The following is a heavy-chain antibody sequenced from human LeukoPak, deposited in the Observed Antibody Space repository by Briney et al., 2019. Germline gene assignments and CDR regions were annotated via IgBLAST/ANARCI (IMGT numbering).Heavy chain of an antibody. J-gene: IGHJ4*02. CDR3: AKAPNADSSGWFQYYFDY. CDR2: ISGSGGST. D-gene: IGHD6-19*01. V-gene: IGHV3-23*01. CDR1: GFTFSSYA. Sequence: GRSLRLSCAASGFTFSSYAMSWVRQAPGKGLEWVSAISGSGGSTYYADSVKGRFTISRDNSKNTLYLQMNSLRAEDTAVYYCAKAPNADSSGWFQYYFDYWGQGTLVTVSS.